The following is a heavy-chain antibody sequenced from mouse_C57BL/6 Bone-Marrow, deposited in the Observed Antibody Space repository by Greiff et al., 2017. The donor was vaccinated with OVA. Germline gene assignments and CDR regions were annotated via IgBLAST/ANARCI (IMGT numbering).Heavy chain of an antibody. Sequence: QVQLKQPGAELVKPGASVKMSCKASGYTFTSYWITWVKQRPGQGLEWIGDIYPGSGSTNYNEKFKSKATLTVDTSSSTAYMQLSSLTSEDSAVYYCARRIYYDYDGRFAYWGQGTLVTVSA. D-gene: IGHD2-4*01. J-gene: IGHJ3*01. CDR3: ARRIYYDYDGRFAY. CDR2: IYPGSGST. V-gene: IGHV1-55*01. CDR1: GYTFTSYW.